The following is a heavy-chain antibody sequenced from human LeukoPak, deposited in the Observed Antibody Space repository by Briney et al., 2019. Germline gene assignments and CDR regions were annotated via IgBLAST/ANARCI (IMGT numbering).Heavy chain of an antibody. CDR2: INPNSGGT. CDR3: ARAVAARTYYYYYYMDV. D-gene: IGHD6-6*01. CDR1: GYTFTGYY. J-gene: IGHJ6*03. Sequence: GASVKVSFKASGYTFTGYYMHWVRQAPGQGLEWMGWINPNSGGTNYAQKFQGRVTMTRDTSISTAYMELSRLRSDDTAVYYCARAVAARTYYYYYYMDVWGKGTTVTVSS. V-gene: IGHV1-2*02.